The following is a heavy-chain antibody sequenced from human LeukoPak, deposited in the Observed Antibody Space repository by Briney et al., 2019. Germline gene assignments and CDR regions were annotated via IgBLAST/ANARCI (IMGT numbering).Heavy chain of an antibody. Sequence: SETLSLTCTVWVDSICSCHGTWIRQPAGKGLEWIGRISSSGSANYSPSLKSRVTMSLDTSKKQCSLNMNSVTAPGTALLYCEREGRSSSSGYWGQGTLVTVSS. V-gene: IGHV4-4*07. CDR1: VDSICSCH. CDR2: ISSSGSA. CDR3: EREGRSSSSGY. D-gene: IGHD6-6*01. J-gene: IGHJ4*02.